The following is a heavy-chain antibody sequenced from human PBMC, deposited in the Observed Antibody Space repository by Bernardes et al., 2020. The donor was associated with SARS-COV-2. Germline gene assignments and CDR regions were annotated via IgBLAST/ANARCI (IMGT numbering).Heavy chain of an antibody. D-gene: IGHD2-21*02. J-gene: IGHJ4*02. CDR3: AKEMVVTAIPFIDY. Sequence: GGSLRLSCAASGFTFSNYDMHWVRQAPGRGLEWVALISYDGTNKDYADSMKGRCTISRDNSQNTLYLQVNSLRPEDTAIYYCAKEMVVTAIPFIDYWGRGTLVNVSS. CDR2: ISYDGTNK. V-gene: IGHV3-30*18. CDR1: GFTFSNYD.